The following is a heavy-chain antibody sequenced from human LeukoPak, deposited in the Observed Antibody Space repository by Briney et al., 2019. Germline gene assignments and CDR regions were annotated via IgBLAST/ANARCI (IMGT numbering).Heavy chain of an antibody. Sequence: QPGGSLRLSCAASGFTFSSYEMNWVRQAPGKGLEWVSYISSSGSTIYYADSVKGRFTISRDNAKNSLYLQMNSLRAEDTAVYYCARDRKWYYDSIGRGHAFDIWGQGTMVTVSS. D-gene: IGHD3-22*01. CDR1: GFTFSSYE. J-gene: IGHJ3*02. CDR2: ISSSGSTI. V-gene: IGHV3-48*03. CDR3: ARDRKWYYDSIGRGHAFDI.